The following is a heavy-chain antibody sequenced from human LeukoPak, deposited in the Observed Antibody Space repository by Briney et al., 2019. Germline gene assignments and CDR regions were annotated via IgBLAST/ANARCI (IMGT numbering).Heavy chain of an antibody. V-gene: IGHV3-23*01. CDR2: ISGSGGST. Sequence: GGSLRLSCAASGFTFSSYAMSWVRQAPGKGLEWVSAISGSGGSTYYADSVKGRFTISRDNSKNTLYLQMNSLRTEDTAVYYCAKDMQATTYYDFWSGYFSDYWGQGTLVTVSS. CDR3: AKDMQATTYYDFWSGYFSDY. J-gene: IGHJ4*02. CDR1: GFTFSSYA. D-gene: IGHD3-3*01.